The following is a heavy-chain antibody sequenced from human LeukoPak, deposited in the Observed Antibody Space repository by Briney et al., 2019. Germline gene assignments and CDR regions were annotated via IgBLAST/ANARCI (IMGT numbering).Heavy chain of an antibody. V-gene: IGHV4-38-2*02. Sequence: SETLSLTCAVSGYSISSGYYWAWIRQSPGKGLECIGSIYHSGTAYYNPSLKSRATISVDTPKNQFSLKLRSVTAADTAVYFCARERYYGSGGLFDYWGQGTLVTVSS. CDR3: ARERYYGSGGLFDY. CDR1: GYSISSGYY. J-gene: IGHJ4*02. D-gene: IGHD3-10*01. CDR2: IYHSGTA.